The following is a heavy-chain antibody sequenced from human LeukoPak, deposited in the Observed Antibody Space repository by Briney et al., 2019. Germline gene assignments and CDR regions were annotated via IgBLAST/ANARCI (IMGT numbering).Heavy chain of an antibody. V-gene: IGHV3-23*01. CDR3: ARVNYSYRLDV. J-gene: IGHJ4*02. D-gene: IGHD2-21*01. CDR1: GLSFSNYA. CDR2: IGGTGGNI. Sequence: GGSLRLSCAASGLSFSNYAMYWVRQAPGKGLEWVSAIGGTGGNIFYRDSVKGRFTISRDNSKNTLYLHMNSLRAEDTAIYFCARVNYSYRLDVWGQGTLVTVSS.